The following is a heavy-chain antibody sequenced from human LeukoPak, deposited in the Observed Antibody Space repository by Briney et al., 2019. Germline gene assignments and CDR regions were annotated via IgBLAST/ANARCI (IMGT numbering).Heavy chain of an antibody. CDR3: GNGAQLQYFDWLPPIDY. CDR2: IKPDGSDT. V-gene: IGHV3-74*01. CDR1: GFTFTTHW. Sequence: GGSLRLSCGASGFTFTTHWIHWVRQAPGKGLEWVSRIKPDGSDTNYADSVKGRFTISRDNAKNTVYLQMNSLRAEDTAVYYCGNGAQLQYFDWLPPIDYWGQGTLVTVSS. D-gene: IGHD3-9*01. J-gene: IGHJ4*02.